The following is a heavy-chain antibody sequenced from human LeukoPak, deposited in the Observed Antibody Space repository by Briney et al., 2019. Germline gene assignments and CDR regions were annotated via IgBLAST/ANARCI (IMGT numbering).Heavy chain of an antibody. CDR3: ASSEGDMTAFDY. J-gene: IGHJ4*02. D-gene: IGHD3-9*01. V-gene: IGHV1-8*01. Sequence: INWVRQATGQGLEWMGWMNPNSGNTGYAQKFQGRVTMTRNTSISTAYMELSSLRSEDTAVYYCASSEGDMTAFDYWGQGTLVTVSS. CDR2: MNPNSGNT.